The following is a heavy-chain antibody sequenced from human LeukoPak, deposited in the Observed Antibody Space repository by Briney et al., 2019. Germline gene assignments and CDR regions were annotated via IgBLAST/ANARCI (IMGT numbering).Heavy chain of an antibody. V-gene: IGHV3-23*01. D-gene: IGHD3-10*01. CDR2: ISGSGGST. J-gene: IGHJ4*02. Sequence: PGGSLRLSCAASGFTFSSYAMSWVRQAPGKGLEWVSAISGSGGSTYYADSVKGRFTISRDNSKNTLYLQMNSLRAEDTAVYYCAKDVKLWSGELLDFFDYWGQGTLVTVSS. CDR3: AKDVKLWSGELLDFFDY. CDR1: GFTFSSYA.